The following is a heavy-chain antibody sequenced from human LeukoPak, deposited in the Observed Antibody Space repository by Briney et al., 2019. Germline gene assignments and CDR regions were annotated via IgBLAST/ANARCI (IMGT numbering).Heavy chain of an antibody. V-gene: IGHV3-7*01. J-gene: IGHJ3*02. CDR1: GFTFSSYW. Sequence: GGSLRLSCAASGFTFSSYWMSWVRQTPGKGLEWVANIKQDGSETYCLDSVKGRFTISRDNTKNSLYLQMNSLRPEDTAVYYCARGIPHIVVVSAAATDDTFHIWGQGTMVTVSS. D-gene: IGHD2-2*01. CDR2: IKQDGSET. CDR3: ARGIPHIVVVSAAATDDTFHI.